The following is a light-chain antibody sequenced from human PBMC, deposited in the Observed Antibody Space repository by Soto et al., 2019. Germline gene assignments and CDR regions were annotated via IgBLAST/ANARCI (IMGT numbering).Light chain of an antibody. CDR3: QQTYTTPRT. CDR2: ATS. Sequence: DTQMTQSPSSLSASVGDRISITCRASQTVSTYLNWYQQKAGQAPTLLISATSTLQSGVPSRFSGSGSGTEFTLTITSLQPEDFATYYRQQTYTTPRTFGQGTKVAFK. V-gene: IGKV1-39*01. J-gene: IGKJ1*01. CDR1: QTVSTY.